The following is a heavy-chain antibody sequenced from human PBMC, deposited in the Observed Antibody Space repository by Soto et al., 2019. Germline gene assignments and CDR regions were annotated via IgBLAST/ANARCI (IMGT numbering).Heavy chain of an antibody. CDR2: IWYDGSNK. CDR3: ARDQSSVTGTARRYYYYYYGMDV. Sequence: PGGSLRLSCAASGFTFSSYGMHWVRQAPGKGLEWVAVIWYDGSNKYYADSVKGRFTISRDNSKNTLYLQMNSLRAEDTAVYYCARDQSSVTGTARRYYYYYYGMDVWGQGTTVTVSS. CDR1: GFTFSSYG. J-gene: IGHJ6*02. V-gene: IGHV3-33*01. D-gene: IGHD1-20*01.